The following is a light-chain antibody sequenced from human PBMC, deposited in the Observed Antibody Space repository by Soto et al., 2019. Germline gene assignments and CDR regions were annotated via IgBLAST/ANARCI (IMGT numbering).Light chain of an antibody. Sequence: QAVLTQSSSASASLGSSVNLTCTLSSGHTSYINAWHQQQQEKAPLYLMKLDISGSHNKGSGDPHRSSGSSAGADRYLTISIHEYEDDADYYCESWDSNILVFGGGTKLTVL. V-gene: IGLV4-60*02. CDR1: SGHTSYI. CDR3: ESWDSNILV. J-gene: IGLJ2*01. CDR2: LDISGSH.